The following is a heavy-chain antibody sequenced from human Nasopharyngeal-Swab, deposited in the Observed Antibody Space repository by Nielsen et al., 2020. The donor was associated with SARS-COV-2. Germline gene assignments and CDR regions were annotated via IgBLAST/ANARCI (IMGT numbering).Heavy chain of an antibody. CDR3: ATAGIAAAGKPLTY. J-gene: IGHJ4*02. Sequence: GGSLRLSCAASGFTFSAYIMNWVRQAPGKGLEWVSYISSYGTVYYADSVKDRFTISRDNAKNSLYLQLNNLRVEDTALYYCATAGIAAAGKPLTYWGQGTLVTVSP. CDR2: ISSYGTV. CDR1: GFTFSAYI. V-gene: IGHV3-69-1*01. D-gene: IGHD6-13*01.